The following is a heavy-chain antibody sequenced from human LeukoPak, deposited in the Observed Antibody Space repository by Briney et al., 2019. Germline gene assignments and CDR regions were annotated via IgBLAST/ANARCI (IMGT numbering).Heavy chain of an antibody. CDR1: GGSISSSSHY. Sequence: SETLSLTCTVSGGSISSSSHYWGWIRQPPGKGLEWIGNIYYSGSINYNPSLKSRVTISVDTSKNQFSLKLSSVTVADTAEYYCARLVGAATDPFDYWGQGTLVTVSS. CDR2: IYYSGSI. D-gene: IGHD2-15*01. J-gene: IGHJ4*02. CDR3: ARLVGAATDPFDY. V-gene: IGHV4-39*01.